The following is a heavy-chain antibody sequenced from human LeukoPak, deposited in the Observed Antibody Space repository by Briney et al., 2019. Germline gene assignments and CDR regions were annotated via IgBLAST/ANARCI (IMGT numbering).Heavy chain of an antibody. CDR1: GGSISSYY. CDR3: ARLQGRDGYNPYYFDY. Sequence: SETLSLTCTVSGGSISSYYWSWIRQPAGKGLEWIGRIYTSGSANYNPSLKSRVTMSVDTSKNQFSLKLSSVTAADTAVYYCARLQGRDGYNPYYFDYWGQGTLVTVSS. J-gene: IGHJ4*02. CDR2: IYTSGSA. D-gene: IGHD5-12*01. V-gene: IGHV4-4*07.